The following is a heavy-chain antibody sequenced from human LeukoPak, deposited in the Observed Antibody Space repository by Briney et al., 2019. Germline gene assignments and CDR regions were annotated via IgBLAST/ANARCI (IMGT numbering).Heavy chain of an antibody. V-gene: IGHV1-2*02. CDR2: INPNSGGT. Sequence: ASVKVSCKASGYTFIGYYMHWVRQAPGQGLEWMGWINPNSGGTNYAQKFQGRVTMTRDTSISTAYMELSRLRSDDTAVYYCARGGFYDFWSGYSAGESYYYYYMDVWGKGTTVTVSS. D-gene: IGHD3-3*01. CDR3: ARGGFYDFWSGYSAGESYYYYYMDV. J-gene: IGHJ6*03. CDR1: GYTFIGYY.